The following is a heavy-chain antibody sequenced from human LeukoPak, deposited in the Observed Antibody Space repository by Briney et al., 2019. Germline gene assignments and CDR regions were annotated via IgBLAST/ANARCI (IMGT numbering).Heavy chain of an antibody. J-gene: IGHJ5*02. CDR3: ARVGIAAAGLRNWFDP. CDR2: ISSSSSYI. V-gene: IGHV3-21*01. CDR1: GFTFSSYS. Sequence: GGSLRLSCAASGFTFSSYSMNWVRRAPGKGLEWVSSISSSSSYIYYADSVKGRFTISRDNAKNSLHLQMNSLRAEDTAVYYCARVGIAAAGLRNWFDPWGQGTLVTVSS. D-gene: IGHD6-13*01.